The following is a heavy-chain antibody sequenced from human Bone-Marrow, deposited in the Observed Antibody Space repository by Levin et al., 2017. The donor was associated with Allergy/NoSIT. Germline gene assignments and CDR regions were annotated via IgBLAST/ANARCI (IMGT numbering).Heavy chain of an antibody. CDR3: ARDYCRTTSCYDY. J-gene: IGHJ4*02. D-gene: IGHD2-2*01. CDR1: GFTFSSYG. CDR2: ISYDGSKT. V-gene: IGHV3-30*03. Sequence: GGSLRLSCEASGFTFSSYGLTWVRQAPGKGLEWVAFISYDGSKTFYVDSVKGRFTISRDSSRNTLYLQMNSLRDEDTAMYYCARDYCRTTSCYDYWGQGTLVTVSS.